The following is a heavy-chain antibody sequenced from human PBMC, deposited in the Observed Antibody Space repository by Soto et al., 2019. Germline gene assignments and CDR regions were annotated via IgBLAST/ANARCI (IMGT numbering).Heavy chain of an antibody. Sequence: SETLSLTCTVSGGSISSSSYYWGWIRQPPGKGLEWIGSIYYSGSTYYNPSLKSRVTISVDTSKNQFSLKLSSVTAADTAVYYCARHAWYRSGWFEIDYWGQGTLVTVSS. CDR2: IYYSGST. J-gene: IGHJ4*02. CDR1: GGSISSSSYY. V-gene: IGHV4-39*01. D-gene: IGHD6-19*01. CDR3: ARHAWYRSGWFEIDY.